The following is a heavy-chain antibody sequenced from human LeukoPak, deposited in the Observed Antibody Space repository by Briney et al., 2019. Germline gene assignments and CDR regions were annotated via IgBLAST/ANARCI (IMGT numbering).Heavy chain of an antibody. J-gene: IGHJ4*02. CDR1: GCTFSSYA. CDR3: AKASDIVATIRFYYFDY. CDR2: ISGSGGST. V-gene: IGHV3-23*01. D-gene: IGHD5-12*01. Sequence: GGSLRLSGAASGCTFSSYARSWVRRAPGKGLEWVSAISGSGGSTYYADSVKGRFTIARDNSKNTLYLQINGLRAEHPAVSYCAKASDIVATIRFYYFDYWGQGTLVTLSS.